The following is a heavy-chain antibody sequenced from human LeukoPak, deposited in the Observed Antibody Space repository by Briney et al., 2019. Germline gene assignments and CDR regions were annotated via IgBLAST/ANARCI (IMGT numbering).Heavy chain of an antibody. Sequence: PSETLSLTCTVSGGSIGSSSYYWGWIRQPPGKGLEWIGSIYYSGSTYYNPSLKSRVTISVDTSKNQFSLKLSSVTAADTAVYYCARDRELELHRVIDYWGQGTLITVPS. J-gene: IGHJ4*02. V-gene: IGHV4-39*02. D-gene: IGHD1-7*01. CDR2: IYYSGST. CDR3: ARDRELELHRVIDY. CDR1: GGSIGSSSYY.